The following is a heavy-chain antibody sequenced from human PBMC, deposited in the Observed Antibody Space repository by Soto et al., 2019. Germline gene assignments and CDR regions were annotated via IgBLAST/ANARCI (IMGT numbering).Heavy chain of an antibody. V-gene: IGHV6-1*01. D-gene: IGHD1-1*01. CDR3: AGTTSHHWLYMDV. J-gene: IGHJ6*03. CDR2: TYYRSRWYN. CDR1: GDSVSSNSAA. Sequence: TLSLTCAISGDSVSSNSAAWNWIRLSPSRGLEWLARTYYRSRWYNDYAVSVRSRITVNADTSKNQFSLQLTSVTPEDTAIYYCAGTTSHHWLYMDVWGRGTTVTVSS.